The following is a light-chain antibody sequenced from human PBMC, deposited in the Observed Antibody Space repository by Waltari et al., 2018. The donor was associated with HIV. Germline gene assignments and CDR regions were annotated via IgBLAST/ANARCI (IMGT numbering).Light chain of an antibody. Sequence: QSALTQPASVSGSPGQSITISCTGTRSDNGIYNYVSWYQKYPGQAPKLIISDVNNRPSGVSDRFSASKSGNTASLTISALQADDEADYYCSSYTTSNTHVFGSGTKVIVL. CDR1: RSDNGIYNY. V-gene: IGLV2-14*03. CDR2: DVN. J-gene: IGLJ1*01. CDR3: SSYTTSNTHV.